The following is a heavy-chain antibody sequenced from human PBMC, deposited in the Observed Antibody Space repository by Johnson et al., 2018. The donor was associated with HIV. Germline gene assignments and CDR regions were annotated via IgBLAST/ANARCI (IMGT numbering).Heavy chain of an antibody. V-gene: IGHV3-13*01. CDR1: GFTFSSYD. CDR3: TRVARGDSSGHDAFDI. D-gene: IGHD3-22*01. J-gene: IGHJ3*02. Sequence: MLLVESGGGLVQPGGSLRLSCAASGFTFSSYDMHWVRQVTGKGLEWVSAIGTAGDTYYPGSVKGRFTISRENAKNSLYLQMNSLRAGDTAVYYGTRVARGDSSGHDAFDILGQGTMVTVSS. CDR2: IGTAGDT.